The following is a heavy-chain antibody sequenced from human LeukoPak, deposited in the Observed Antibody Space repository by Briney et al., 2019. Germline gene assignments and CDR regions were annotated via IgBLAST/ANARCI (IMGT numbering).Heavy chain of an antibody. V-gene: IGHV6-1*01. J-gene: IGHJ3*02. D-gene: IGHD1-26*01. CDR1: GDSVSSNTAA. CDR2: TYQRSKWYN. Sequence: SQTLSLTCAISGDSVSSNTAAWNWIRQSPSRGLEWLGRTYQRSKWYNDYAESVKSRITINPDTSKNQFSLQLNSVTPDDTAVYYYAGGGGSYYFAFDIWGQGTMVTVSS. CDR3: AGGGGSYYFAFDI.